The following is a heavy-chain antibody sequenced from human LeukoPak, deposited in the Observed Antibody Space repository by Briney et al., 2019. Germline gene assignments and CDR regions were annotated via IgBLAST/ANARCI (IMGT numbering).Heavy chain of an antibody. CDR3: ARAMVRGVNPLPFDP. CDR2: INPNSGGT. CDR1: GYTFTGYY. D-gene: IGHD3-10*01. Sequence: ASVKVSCKASGYTFTGYYMHWVRQAPGQGLEWMGWINPNSGGTNYAQKFQGRVTMARDTSISTAYMELSRLRSDDTAVYYCARAMVRGVNPLPFDPGGQGNLVTVSS. J-gene: IGHJ5*02. V-gene: IGHV1-2*02.